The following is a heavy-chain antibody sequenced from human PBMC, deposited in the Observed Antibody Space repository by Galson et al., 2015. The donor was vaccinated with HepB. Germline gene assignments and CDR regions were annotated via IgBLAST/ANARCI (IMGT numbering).Heavy chain of an antibody. D-gene: IGHD3-22*01. J-gene: IGHJ4*02. CDR2: IRQDGSEE. CDR1: GFAFSSYW. CDR3: VSPTYDKSRYRPFDY. V-gene: IGHV3-7*01. Sequence: SLRLSCAASGFAFSSYWMFWVRQAPGKGLQWVANIRQDGSEENYVDSVKGRFTISRDNAKSSVYLQMNSLRVEDTAVYYCVSPTYDKSRYRPFDYWGQGTLVTVSS.